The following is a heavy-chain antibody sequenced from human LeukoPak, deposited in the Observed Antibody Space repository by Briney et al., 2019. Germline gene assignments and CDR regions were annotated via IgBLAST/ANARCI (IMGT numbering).Heavy chain of an antibody. CDR2: ISYSGSS. V-gene: IGHV4-39*07. CDR1: GDSITTNSYY. J-gene: IGHJ6*03. Sequence: SETLSLTCTVSGDSITTNSYYWGWIRQPPGKGLDWIGTISYSGSSYYNPSLKSRVTISVDTSKNQFSLKLSSVTAADTAVYYCARGGEHVDPLDHYYYMDVWGKGTTVTISS. CDR3: ARGGEHVDPLDHYYYMDV. D-gene: IGHD3-16*01.